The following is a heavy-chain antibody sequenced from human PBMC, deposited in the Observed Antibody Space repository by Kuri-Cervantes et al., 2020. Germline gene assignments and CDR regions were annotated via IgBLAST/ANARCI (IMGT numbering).Heavy chain of an antibody. CDR2: IYYSGST. CDR3: ARDAAFDGSVRFDP. V-gene: IGHV4-59*12. D-gene: IGHD3-22*01. CDR1: GGSFSGYY. J-gene: IGHJ5*02. Sequence: SETLSLTCAVYGGSFSGYYWSWIRQPPGKGLEWIGYIYYSGSTNYNPSLKSRVTISVDTSKNQFSLKLSSVTAADTAVYFCARDAAFDGSVRFDPWGQGTLVTVSS.